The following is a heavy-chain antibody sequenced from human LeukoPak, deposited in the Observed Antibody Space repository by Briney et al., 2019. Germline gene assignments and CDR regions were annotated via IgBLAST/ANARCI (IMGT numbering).Heavy chain of an antibody. V-gene: IGHV4-39*01. CDR2: IDATGRT. Sequence: SETLSLTCTVSGGSITSGNFYWGWVRQSPGKGLEWIGHIDATGRTNYDPALNSRVTVSLDTSKNQFSLKLSSVTAADTAVYYCARTPQSELLLSDAFDIWGQGTMVTVSS. D-gene: IGHD1-26*01. J-gene: IGHJ3*02. CDR1: GGSITSGNFY. CDR3: ARTPQSELLLSDAFDI.